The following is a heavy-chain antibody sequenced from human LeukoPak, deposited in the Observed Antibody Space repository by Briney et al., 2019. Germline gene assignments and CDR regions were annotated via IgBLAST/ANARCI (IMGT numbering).Heavy chain of an antibody. Sequence: SETLSLTCTVSGGSISSSSYYWGWIRQPPGKGLEWIGSIYYSGSTYYNPSLKSRVTISVDTSENLFSLKLSSVTAADTAVYYCARGLLFNWYFDLWGRGTLVTVSS. CDR3: ARGLLFNWYFDL. CDR1: GGSISSSSYY. D-gene: IGHD2-21*02. CDR2: IYYSGST. J-gene: IGHJ2*01. V-gene: IGHV4-39*07.